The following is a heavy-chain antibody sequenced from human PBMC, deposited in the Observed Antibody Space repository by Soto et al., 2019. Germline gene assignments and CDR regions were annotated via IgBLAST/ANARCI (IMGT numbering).Heavy chain of an antibody. J-gene: IGHJ6*02. CDR3: ARVTYYYDSSGYSNRYYYYGMDV. V-gene: IGHV1-18*01. CDR2: ISAYNGNT. D-gene: IGHD3-22*01. Sequence: QVQLVQSGAEVKKPGASVKVSCKASGYTFTSYGISWVRQAPGQGLEWMGWISAYNGNTSYAQEXQRXXXMISDTATSTXXVXLXXLRSDDTAVYYCARVTYYYDSSGYSNRYYYYGMDVWDQEPTVTVSS. CDR1: GYTFTSYG.